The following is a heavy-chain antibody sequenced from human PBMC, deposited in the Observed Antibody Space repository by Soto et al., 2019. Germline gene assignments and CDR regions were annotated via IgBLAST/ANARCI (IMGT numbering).Heavy chain of an antibody. J-gene: IGHJ4*02. CDR2: ISAHNGNT. V-gene: IGHV1-18*01. D-gene: IGHD1-1*01. CDR3: ARGRYGDY. Sequence: QVHLVQSGAEVKKPGASVKVSCKGSGYAFTTYGITWVRQAPGQGLEWMGWISAHNGNTNYAQKVQGRDTVTRDTSTSPAYMELRSLRSDDTAVYYCARGRYGDYWGQGALVTVSS. CDR1: GYAFTTYG.